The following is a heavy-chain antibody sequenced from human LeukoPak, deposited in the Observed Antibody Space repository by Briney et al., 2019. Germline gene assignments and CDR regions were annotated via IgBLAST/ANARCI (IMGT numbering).Heavy chain of an antibody. Sequence: GGSLRLSCAASGFTFSSYGMHWVRQAPGKGLEWVAVISYDRSNKYYADSVKGRFTISRDNSKNTLYLQMNSLRAEDTAVYYCAKDRARSDFWSGYSTGMDVWGQGTTVTVSS. J-gene: IGHJ6*02. V-gene: IGHV3-30*18. D-gene: IGHD3-3*01. CDR1: GFTFSSYG. CDR2: ISYDRSNK. CDR3: AKDRARSDFWSGYSTGMDV.